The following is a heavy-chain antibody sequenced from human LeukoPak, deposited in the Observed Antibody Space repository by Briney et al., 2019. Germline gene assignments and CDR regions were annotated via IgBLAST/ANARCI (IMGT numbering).Heavy chain of an antibody. D-gene: IGHD2-15*01. CDR2: INPNSGGT. CDR1: GYTFTGYY. V-gene: IGHV1-2*02. Sequence: ASVKVSCKASGYTFTGYYMHWVRQAPGQGLEWMGWINPNSGGTNYAQKLQGRVTMTTDTSTSTAYMELRSLRSDDTAVYYCARDRRGYCSGGSCLGFDYWGQGTLVTVSS. J-gene: IGHJ4*02. CDR3: ARDRRGYCSGGSCLGFDY.